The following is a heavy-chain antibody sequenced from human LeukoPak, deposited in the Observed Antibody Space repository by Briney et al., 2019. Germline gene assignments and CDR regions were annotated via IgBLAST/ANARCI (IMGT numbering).Heavy chain of an antibody. CDR2: ITSSSTYI. Sequence: GGSLTLSCTASGFTFSNYNMNWLRQAPGKGLEWVSSITSSSTYIYYADSVKGRFTISRDNAKHSLYLQMNRLRAEDTAVYYCAEHGITMIGGVWGKGTTVTISS. V-gene: IGHV3-21*01. J-gene: IGHJ6*04. CDR1: GFTFSNYN. D-gene: IGHD3-10*02. CDR3: AEHGITMIGGV.